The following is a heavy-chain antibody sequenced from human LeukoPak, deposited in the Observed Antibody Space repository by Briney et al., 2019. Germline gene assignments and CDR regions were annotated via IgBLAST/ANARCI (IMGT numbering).Heavy chain of an antibody. D-gene: IGHD5-18*01. V-gene: IGHV1-2*02. CDR3: ARDESSVVDTATGIDY. J-gene: IGHJ4*02. CDR1: GYTFTGYY. CDR2: INPNSGGT. Sequence: ASVKVSCKASGYTFTGYYMHWVRQAPGQGLEWMGWINPNSGGTNYAQKFQGRVTMTRDTSISTAYMELSRLRSDDTAVYYCARDESSVVDTATGIDYWGQGTLVTVSS.